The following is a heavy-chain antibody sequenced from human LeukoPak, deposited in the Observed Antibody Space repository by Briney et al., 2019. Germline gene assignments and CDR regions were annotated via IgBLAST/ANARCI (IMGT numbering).Heavy chain of an antibody. J-gene: IGHJ6*02. CDR3: VRNKAITGFFGMDV. D-gene: IGHD1-20*01. Sequence: QSGGSLRLSCVASGFTFSDYALHWVRQAPGKGLEWVAVISYGGTHEYYTDSVKGRFTISRDNSKNTLHLQMNSLRPEDTSVYYCVRNKAITGFFGMDVWGLGTTVTVTS. CDR2: ISYGGTHE. V-gene: IGHV3-30*10. CDR1: GFTFSDYA.